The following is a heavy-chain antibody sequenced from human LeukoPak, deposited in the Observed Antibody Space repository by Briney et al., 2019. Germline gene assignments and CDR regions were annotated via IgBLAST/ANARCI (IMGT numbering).Heavy chain of an antibody. J-gene: IGHJ6*02. D-gene: IGHD2-15*01. CDR2: IYYSGST. V-gene: IGHV4-39*07. Sequence: SETLSLTCTVSGGSISSSNYYWGWIRQPPGKGLEWIGSIYYSGSTYYNPSLKSRVTISVDTSKNQFSLKLSSVTAADTAVYYCARDSVGVVVSATGMDVWGQGTTVTVSS. CDR1: GGSISSSNYY. CDR3: ARDSVGVVVSATGMDV.